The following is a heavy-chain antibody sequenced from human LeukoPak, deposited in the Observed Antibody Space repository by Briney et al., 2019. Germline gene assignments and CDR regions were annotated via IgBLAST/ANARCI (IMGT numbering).Heavy chain of an antibody. CDR2: IKPDGSDS. CDR3: ARLFGGVTTF. D-gene: IGHD4-17*01. Sequence: GGSLRLSCAASGFTFSAFWMSWVRQGPGKGLEWVASIKPDGSDSHHVDSVMGRFTISRDNAKNLLYLQMNSQSAEDTAVYYCARLFGGVTTFWGQGALVTVSS. CDR1: GFTFSAFW. V-gene: IGHV3-7*01. J-gene: IGHJ4*02.